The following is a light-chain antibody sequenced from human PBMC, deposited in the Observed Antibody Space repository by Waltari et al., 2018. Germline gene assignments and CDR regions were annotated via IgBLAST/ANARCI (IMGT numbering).Light chain of an antibody. CDR1: QNINSW. V-gene: IGKV1-5*03. CDR3: QQYRTNPWA. CDR2: KAS. J-gene: IGKJ1*01. Sequence: DIQITQSPSILSASVGDRVTLTCRASQNINSWLAWYQQKPGMAPKLLISKASTLESGVPSRFSGSGSGTEFTLTISSLQPDDLATYYCQQYRTNPWAFGQGTKV.